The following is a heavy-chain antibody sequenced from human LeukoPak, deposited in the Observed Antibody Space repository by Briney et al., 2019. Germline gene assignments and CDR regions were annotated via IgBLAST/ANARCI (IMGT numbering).Heavy chain of an antibody. CDR3: AKDRRQGSIAAANWFDP. CDR2: ISGSGGST. J-gene: IGHJ5*02. D-gene: IGHD6-25*01. V-gene: IGHV3-23*01. CDR1: GFTFSSYA. Sequence: GGSLRLSCAASGFTFSSYAMSWVRQAPGKGLEWVSAISGSGGSTYYADSVKGRFTISRDNSKNTLYLQMNSLRAEDTAVYYCAKDRRQGSIAAANWFDPWGQGTLVTVSS.